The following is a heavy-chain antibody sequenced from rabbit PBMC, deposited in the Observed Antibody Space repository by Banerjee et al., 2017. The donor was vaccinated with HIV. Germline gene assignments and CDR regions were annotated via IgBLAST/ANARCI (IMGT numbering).Heavy chain of an antibody. CDR3: ARADYDYGEEYGMDL. CDR1: GFSFSSSYY. V-gene: IGHV1S40*01. CDR2: IYAGSSGST. J-gene: IGHJ6*01. D-gene: IGHD2-1*01. Sequence: QSLEESGGDLVKPGASLTLTCTASGFSFSSSYYMCWVRQAPGKGLEWIACIYAGSSGSTYYASWAKGRFTISKTSSTTVTLQMTSLTAADTATYFCARADYDYGEEYGMDLRGPGTLVTVS.